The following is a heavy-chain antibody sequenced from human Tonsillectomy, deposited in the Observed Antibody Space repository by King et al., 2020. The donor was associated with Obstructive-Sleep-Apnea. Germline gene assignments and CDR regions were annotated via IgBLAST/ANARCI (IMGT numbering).Heavy chain of an antibody. CDR1: GGSISSYY. J-gene: IGHJ4*02. D-gene: IGHD1-26*01. Sequence: LQLQESGPGLVKPSENLSLTCTVSGGSISSYYWSWIRPPPGKGLEWIGYIFYSGSTNYNPSLKSRVTISVDTSKNQFSLKLSSVTAADTAVYYCARGGWELLLDYWGQGTLVTVSS. CDR3: ARGGWELLLDY. CDR2: IFYSGST. V-gene: IGHV4-59*01.